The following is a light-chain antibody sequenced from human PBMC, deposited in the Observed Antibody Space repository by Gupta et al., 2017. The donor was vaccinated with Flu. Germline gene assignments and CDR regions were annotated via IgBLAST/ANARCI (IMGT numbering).Light chain of an antibody. CDR1: SSNIGSNY. J-gene: IGLJ3*02. V-gene: IGLV1-47*01. Sequence: QSVLTQPPSASGTPGQRVTISCSGSSSNIGSNYVYWYQQLPGTAPKLLIYRNNQRPSGVPDRFSGSKSGTSASLAISGLRAEDEADYYCAAGDDIRSGRVFGGGTKLTVL. CDR2: RNN. CDR3: AAGDDIRSGRV.